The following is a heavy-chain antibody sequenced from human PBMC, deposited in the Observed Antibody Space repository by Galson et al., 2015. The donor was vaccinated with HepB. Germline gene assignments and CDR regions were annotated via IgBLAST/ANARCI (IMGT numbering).Heavy chain of an antibody. D-gene: IGHD2-2*01. CDR2: ISSSSSTI. CDR3: ARYYCSSTSCYASSAFDI. J-gene: IGHJ3*02. CDR1: GFTFSSYS. V-gene: IGHV3-48*04. Sequence: LRLSCAASGFTFSSYSMNWVRQAPGKGLEWVSYISSSSSTIYYADSVKGRFTISRDNAKNSLYLQMNSLRAEDTAVYYCARYYCSSTSCYASSAFDIWGQGTMVTVSS.